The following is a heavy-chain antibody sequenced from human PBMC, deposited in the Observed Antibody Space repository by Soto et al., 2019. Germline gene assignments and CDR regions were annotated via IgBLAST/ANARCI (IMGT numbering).Heavy chain of an antibody. CDR1: GFTFSSYW. CDR3: ASVRYSSSWYSDAFDI. Sequence: GGSLRLSCAASGFTFSSYWMSWVRQAPGKGLEWVANIKQDGSEKYYVDSVKGRFTISRDNAKNSLYLQMNSLRAEDTAVYYCASVRYSSSWYSDAFDIWGQGTMVTVSS. CDR2: IKQDGSEK. V-gene: IGHV3-7*01. J-gene: IGHJ3*02. D-gene: IGHD6-13*01.